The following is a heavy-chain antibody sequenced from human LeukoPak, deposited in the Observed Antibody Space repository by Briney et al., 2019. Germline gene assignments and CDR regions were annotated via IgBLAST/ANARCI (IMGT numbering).Heavy chain of an antibody. Sequence: GGSLRLSCAASGFTFSSYSMNWVRQAPGKGLEWVSSISSSSSYIYYADSVKGRFTISRDNVKNSLYLQMNSLRAEDTAVYYCARDQYYDSSALGHWGQGTLVTVSS. CDR1: GFTFSSYS. CDR2: ISSSSSYI. V-gene: IGHV3-21*01. CDR3: ARDQYYDSSALGH. J-gene: IGHJ4*02. D-gene: IGHD3-22*01.